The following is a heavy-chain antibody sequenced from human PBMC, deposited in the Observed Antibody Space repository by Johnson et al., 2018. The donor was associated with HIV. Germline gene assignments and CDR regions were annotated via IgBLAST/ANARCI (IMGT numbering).Heavy chain of an antibody. CDR3: AKRGSGWPSDAFDI. Sequence: QVQLVESGGGVVQPGRSLRLSCAASEFTFSSYAFHWVRQAPGKGLEWVALISSDGSGKYYADSVKGRSTISRDNSKNTLYLQMNSLRAEDTAVYYCAKRGSGWPSDAFDIWGQGTMVTVSS. V-gene: IGHV3-30*04. CDR2: ISSDGSGK. D-gene: IGHD6-19*01. J-gene: IGHJ3*02. CDR1: EFTFSSYA.